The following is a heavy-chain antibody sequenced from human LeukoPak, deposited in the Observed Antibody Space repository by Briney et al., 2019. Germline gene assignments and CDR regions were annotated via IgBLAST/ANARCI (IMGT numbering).Heavy chain of an antibody. V-gene: IGHV3-74*01. D-gene: IGHD2-15*01. CDR2: INSDGRNI. CDR3: ARGPRVVVVAATPLFDY. Sequence: PGGSLRLSCVASGFTFSSYWMHWVRQDPRKGLVWVSRINSDGRNINYADSVRGRFTISRDNAKNTLYLQMNTLRVEDTAVYYCARGPRVVVVAATPLFDYWGQGTLVTVSS. CDR1: GFTFSSYW. J-gene: IGHJ4*02.